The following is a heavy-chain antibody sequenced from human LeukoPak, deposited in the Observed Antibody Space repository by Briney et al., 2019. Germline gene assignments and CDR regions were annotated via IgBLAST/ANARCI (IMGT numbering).Heavy chain of an antibody. CDR3: AREEMPGKFDY. Sequence: SETLSLTCTVSGGSISSSSYYWGWIRQPPGKGLEWIGEINHSGSTNYNPSLKSRVTISLDKSKNQFSLKLRSVTAADTAVYYCAREEMPGKFDYWGQGTLVTVSS. D-gene: IGHD1-26*01. CDR2: INHSGST. V-gene: IGHV4-39*07. J-gene: IGHJ4*02. CDR1: GGSISSSSYY.